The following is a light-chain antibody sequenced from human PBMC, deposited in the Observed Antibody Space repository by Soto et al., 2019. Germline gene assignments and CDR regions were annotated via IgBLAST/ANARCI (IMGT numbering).Light chain of an antibody. Sequence: QSVLTQPPSVSGAPGQRVTISCTGSSSNIGAGYDVHWYQQLPGTAPKLLIYDNNNRPSGVPDRFSGSKSGTSASLAITGFQAEDEADYYCQSYDSRLSGSVFGGGTQLTVL. CDR3: QSYDSRLSGSV. CDR1: SSNIGAGYD. V-gene: IGLV1-40*01. CDR2: DNN. J-gene: IGLJ7*01.